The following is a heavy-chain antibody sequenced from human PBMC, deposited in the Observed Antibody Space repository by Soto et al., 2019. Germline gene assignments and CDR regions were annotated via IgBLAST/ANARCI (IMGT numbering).Heavy chain of an antibody. Sequence: QMQLVQSGPEVKKPGSSVKVSCKASGDSFGSYAVSWVRQAPGQGLEWMGAIIPVFGTINYTQKFKGRVTITADDSTTTAYMELSSLRSDDTAVYYCAREPFGRFDPWGQGTLVTVSS. V-gene: IGHV1-69*01. CDR3: AREPFGRFDP. J-gene: IGHJ5*02. CDR2: IIPVFGTI. CDR1: GDSFGSYA. D-gene: IGHD3-10*01.